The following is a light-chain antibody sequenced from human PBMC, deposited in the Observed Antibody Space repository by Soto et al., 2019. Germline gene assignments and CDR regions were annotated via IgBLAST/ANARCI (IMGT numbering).Light chain of an antibody. J-gene: IGLJ1*01. CDR2: GNS. Sequence: QSVLTQPPSVSGAPGQRVTISCTGSSSNIGAGYDVHWYQQLPGTAPKLLIYGNSNRPSGVPDRFSGSKSGTSASLGIAGLQAEDEADYYCQFYDSTRSGYVFGTGTKVTVL. V-gene: IGLV1-40*01. CDR3: QFYDSTRSGYV. CDR1: SSNIGAGYD.